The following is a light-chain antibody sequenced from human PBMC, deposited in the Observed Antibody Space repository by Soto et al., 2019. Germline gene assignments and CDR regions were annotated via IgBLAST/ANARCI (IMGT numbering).Light chain of an antibody. J-gene: IGKJ2*01. Sequence: VMTQSPDSLTVSLGERATINCRSSQSLLLSSNNKNYLAWYQQKPGQPPKLLIYWASTRESGVPDRFSGSGSGTDFTLTISSLQAEDVAVYYCQQYYSTPRTFGQGTKLEIK. V-gene: IGKV4-1*01. CDR3: QQYYSTPRT. CDR2: WAS. CDR1: QSLLLSSNNKNY.